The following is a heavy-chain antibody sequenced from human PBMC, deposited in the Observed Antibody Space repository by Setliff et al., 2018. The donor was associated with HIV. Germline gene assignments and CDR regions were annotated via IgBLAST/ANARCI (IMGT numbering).Heavy chain of an antibody. V-gene: IGHV4-39*07. CDR3: ATSLITVPPDAFDI. D-gene: IGHD4-4*01. Sequence: SENLSLTCTVAGGSTSSSSYYWGWIRQPPGMGLEWIASIYHNGNTYYNPSLKSRVTMSVDTSKNQFSLKLSSVTAADTAVYYCATSLITVPPDAFDIWGQGTMVTVSS. CDR1: GGSTSSSSYY. J-gene: IGHJ3*02. CDR2: IYHNGNT.